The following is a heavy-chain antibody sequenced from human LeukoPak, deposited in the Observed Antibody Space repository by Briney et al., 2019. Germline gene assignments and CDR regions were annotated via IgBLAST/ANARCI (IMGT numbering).Heavy chain of an antibody. J-gene: IGHJ4*02. V-gene: IGHV3-23*01. Sequence: GGSLRLSCAASGLTFSSYGMTWVRQASGKGLEWVSSIGDGGDNTHYADSVKGRFTISRDNSKNTLYLQMSSLRAEDTAVYYRAKRQIGIWYFDDWGQGTLVTVSS. CDR1: GLTFSSYG. CDR2: IGDGGDNT. CDR3: AKRQIGIWYFDD. D-gene: IGHD6-13*01.